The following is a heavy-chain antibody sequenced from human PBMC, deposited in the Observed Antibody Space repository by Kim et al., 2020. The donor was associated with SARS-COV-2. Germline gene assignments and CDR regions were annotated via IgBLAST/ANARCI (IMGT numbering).Heavy chain of an antibody. CDR1: GFTFSNYE. J-gene: IGHJ6*02. Sequence: GGSLRLSCTASGFTFSNYELNWVRQAPGKGLEWVSYISSSGSTIYYADSVKGRFTISRDNGKNSLYLQMSSLRAEDTAVYYCATHGGVYYYYGMDVWGQGTTVTVS. CDR2: ISSSGSTI. CDR3: ATHGGVYYYYGMDV. D-gene: IGHD3-16*01. V-gene: IGHV3-48*03.